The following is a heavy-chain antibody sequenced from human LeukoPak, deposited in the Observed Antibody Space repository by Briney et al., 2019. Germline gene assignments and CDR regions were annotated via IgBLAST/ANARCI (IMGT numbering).Heavy chain of an antibody. CDR2: IIPIFGIA. CDR1: GGTFSSYA. J-gene: IGHJ5*02. V-gene: IGHV1-69*04. CDR3: ARARTTVTTSPDWFDP. Sequence: GASVKLSCKASGGTFSSYAISWVRQAPGQGLEWMGRIIPIFGIANYAQKFQGRVTITADKPTRTAYMELRSLRSEDTAVYYCARARTTVTTSPDWFDPWGQGTLVTVSS. D-gene: IGHD4-17*01.